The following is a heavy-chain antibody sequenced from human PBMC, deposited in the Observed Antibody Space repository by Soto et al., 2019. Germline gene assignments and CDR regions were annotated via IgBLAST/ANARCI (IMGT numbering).Heavy chain of an antibody. D-gene: IGHD2-21*01. V-gene: IGHV1-46*01. CDR3: ARDQIAGWFDP. CDR1: GYTFTSYY. J-gene: IGHJ5*02. CDR2: INPSGGST. Sequence: QVQLVQSGAEVKKPGASVKVSCKASGYTFTSYYMHWVRQAPGQGLEWMGIINPSGGSTSYAQKFQGRVTMTRDTSTSTAYMELSSLRSEDTAVYYCARDQIAGWFDPWGQGTLVTVSS.